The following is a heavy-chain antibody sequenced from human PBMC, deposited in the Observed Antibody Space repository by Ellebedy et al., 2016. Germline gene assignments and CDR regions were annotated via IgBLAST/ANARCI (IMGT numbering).Heavy chain of an antibody. Sequence: GGSLRLSCAASGFTFSSYGMHWVRQAPGKGLEWVAVISYDGSNKYYADSVKGRFTISRDNSKNTLYLQMNSLRAEDTAVYYCARVFRVPQVSVSYYYYYGMDVWGQGTTVTVSS. V-gene: IGHV3-30*03. J-gene: IGHJ6*02. CDR1: GFTFSSYG. D-gene: IGHD3-10*01. CDR2: ISYDGSNK. CDR3: ARVFRVPQVSVSYYYYYGMDV.